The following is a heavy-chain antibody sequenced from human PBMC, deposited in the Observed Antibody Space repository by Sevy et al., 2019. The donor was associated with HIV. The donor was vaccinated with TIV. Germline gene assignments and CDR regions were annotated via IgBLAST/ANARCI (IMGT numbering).Heavy chain of an antibody. Sequence: ASVKVSCKASGFTFSSSAVQWVRQARGQRLEWIGWIVVGSGNTNYVQKFHERVTITRDMSTSTAYMELSSLRSEDTAVYYCAADPAGYSESGDFFDYWGQGTLVTVSS. CDR2: IVVGSGNT. V-gene: IGHV1-58*01. CDR1: GFTFSSSA. CDR3: AADPAGYSESGDFFDY. J-gene: IGHJ4*02. D-gene: IGHD2-15*01.